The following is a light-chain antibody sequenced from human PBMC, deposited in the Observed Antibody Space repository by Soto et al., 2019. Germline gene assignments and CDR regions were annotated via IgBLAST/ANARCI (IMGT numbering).Light chain of an antibody. J-gene: IGKJ5*01. CDR3: QQLHGYPIT. CDR2: AAS. CDR1: QTISEY. Sequence: DIQMTQSPSCLSASIGDRVTITCRASQTISEYLNWYQQKPGKAPKLLIYAASNFQSGVPSRFSGSGSGTHFTLTISSLQPEDFATYYCQQLHGYPITFGQGTRLEIK. V-gene: IGKV1-9*01.